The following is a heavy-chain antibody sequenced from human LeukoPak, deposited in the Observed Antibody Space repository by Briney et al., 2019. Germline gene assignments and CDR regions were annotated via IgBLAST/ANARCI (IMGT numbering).Heavy chain of an antibody. V-gene: IGHV3-64*02. CDR2: ISTNGDST. Sequence: GGSLRLSCAASGFTFSTYAMHWVRQAPGKGLEYVSAISTNGDSTYYADSVKGRFTISRDNSKNTLFLQMGSLRTDDMAVYYCARWGSISCYDYWGQGTLVTVSS. D-gene: IGHD2-15*01. CDR1: GFTFSTYA. J-gene: IGHJ4*02. CDR3: ARWGSISCYDY.